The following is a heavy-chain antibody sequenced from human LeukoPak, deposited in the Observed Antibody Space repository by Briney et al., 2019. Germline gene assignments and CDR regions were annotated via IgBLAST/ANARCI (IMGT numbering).Heavy chain of an antibody. CDR1: GYSFTSYW. J-gene: IGHJ5*02. Sequence: GESLKISCKGSGYSFTSYWIGWVRQMPGKGLECMGIIYPGDSDTRYSPSFQGQVTISADKSISTAYLQWSSLKASDTAMYYCARLEPTWIQLWPGGWFDPWGQGTLVTVSS. CDR3: ARLEPTWIQLWPGGWFDP. D-gene: IGHD5-18*01. CDR2: IYPGDSDT. V-gene: IGHV5-51*01.